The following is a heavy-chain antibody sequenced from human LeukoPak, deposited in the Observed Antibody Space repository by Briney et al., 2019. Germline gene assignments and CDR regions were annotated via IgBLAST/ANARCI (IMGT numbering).Heavy chain of an antibody. D-gene: IGHD3-22*01. V-gene: IGHV3-23*01. CDR3: AKDPYYYDSSGYPSG. CDR1: GFTFSSYA. Sequence: GGSLRPSCAASGFTFSSYAMSWVRQAPGKGLEWVSAISGSGGSTYYADSVKGRFTISRDNSKNTLYLQMNSLRAEDTAVYYCAKDPYYYDSSGYPSGWGQGTLVTVSS. J-gene: IGHJ4*02. CDR2: ISGSGGST.